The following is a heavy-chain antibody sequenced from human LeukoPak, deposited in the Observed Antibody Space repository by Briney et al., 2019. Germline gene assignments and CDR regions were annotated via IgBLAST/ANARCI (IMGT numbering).Heavy chain of an antibody. CDR1: GFTFSSSA. D-gene: IGHD3-10*01. J-gene: IGHJ4*02. CDR2: IYSGGST. Sequence: PGGSLRLSCAASGFTFSSSAMSWVRQAPGKGLEWVSVIYSGGSTYYADSVKGRFTISRDNSKNTLYLQMNSLRAEDTAVYYCAGYFSGIFDYWGQGTLVTVSS. CDR3: AGYFSGIFDY. V-gene: IGHV3-66*01.